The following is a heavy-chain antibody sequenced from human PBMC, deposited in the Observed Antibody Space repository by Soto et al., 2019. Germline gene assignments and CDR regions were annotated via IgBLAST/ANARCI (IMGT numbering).Heavy chain of an antibody. CDR3: ARGVRLHFDN. CDR2: ISGSGNKT. CDR1: GFSFSPYA. J-gene: IGHJ4*02. Sequence: EVQLLESGGSLVQPGGSLRLSCAASGFSFSPYAMSWVRQAPGKGLEWVSSISGSGNKTYYADSVKGRFTISRDNSKDTLFLQMNGLSAEDTALYYCARGVRLHFDNGGQGTLVTVSS. V-gene: IGHV3-23*01.